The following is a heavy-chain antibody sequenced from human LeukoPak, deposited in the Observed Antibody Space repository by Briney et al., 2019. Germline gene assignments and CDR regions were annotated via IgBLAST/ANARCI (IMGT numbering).Heavy chain of an antibody. D-gene: IGHD6-19*01. Sequence: SETLSLTCTVSGGSISSGDYYWRWIRQPPGKGLEWIGYIYYSGSTYYNPSLKSRVTISVDTSKSQFSLKLSSVTAADTAVYYCARYAVAGTSDSDYWGQGTLVTVSS. V-gene: IGHV4-30-4*01. J-gene: IGHJ4*02. CDR1: GGSISSGDYY. CDR3: ARYAVAGTSDSDY. CDR2: IYYSGST.